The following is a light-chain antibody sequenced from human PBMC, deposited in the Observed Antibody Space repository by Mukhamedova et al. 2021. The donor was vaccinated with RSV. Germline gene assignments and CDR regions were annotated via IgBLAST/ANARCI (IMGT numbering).Light chain of an antibody. J-gene: IGKJ2*01. CDR2: SAS. CDR3: QQTYTTPHT. Sequence: WYQRRVHGKAPKLLIYSASNLQSGVSSRFSGSGSGTVFTLTISSLQPEDFATFHCQQTYTTPHTFGQGTKVEIK. V-gene: IGKV1-39*01.